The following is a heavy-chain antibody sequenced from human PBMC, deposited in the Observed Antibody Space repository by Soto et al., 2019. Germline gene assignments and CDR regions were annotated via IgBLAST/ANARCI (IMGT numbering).Heavy chain of an antibody. D-gene: IGHD6-13*01. CDR1: GFSVSAYY. CDR3: ATGQQVRMADI. Sequence: QVQLLESGGGLVKPGGSLRLSCAASGFSVSAYYMGWISQPPGKGLEWISYISGDSVDTNHADSVKGRFTISRDNAKNSLYLQMNSLRAEDTAVYFCATGQQVRMADIWGQGTMVTVSS. J-gene: IGHJ3*02. CDR2: ISGDSVDT. V-gene: IGHV3-11*03.